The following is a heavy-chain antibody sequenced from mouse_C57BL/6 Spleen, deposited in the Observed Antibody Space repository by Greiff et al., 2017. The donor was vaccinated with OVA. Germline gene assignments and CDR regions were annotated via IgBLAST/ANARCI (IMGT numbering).Heavy chain of an antibody. J-gene: IGHJ2*01. CDR3: ASLTTVVATEGYFDY. CDR1: GYTFTDYY. V-gene: IGHV1-19*01. CDR2: INPYNGGT. D-gene: IGHD1-1*01. Sequence: VQLQQSGPVLVKPGASVKMSCKASGYTFTDYYMNWVKQSHGKSLEWIGVINPYNGGTSYNQKFKGKATLTVDKSSSTAYMELTSLTSEDSAVYYCASLTTVVATEGYFDYWGKGTTLTVSS.